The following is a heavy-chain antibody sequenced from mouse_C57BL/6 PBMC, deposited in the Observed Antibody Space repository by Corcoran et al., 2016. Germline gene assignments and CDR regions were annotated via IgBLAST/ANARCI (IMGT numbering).Heavy chain of an antibody. CDR1: GNTFTDYD. V-gene: IGHV1-26*01. J-gene: IGHJ1*03. CDR2: INTNNGGT. D-gene: IGHD2-4*01. CDR3: ARSSDYDRYFDV. Sequence: VQLQQSGPELVKTGASVNISCKASGNTFTDYDVNWVKQGHGKSLEWIGDINTNNGGTSYNQKFKGKATLTVDQSSSTAYMELRSLTSEDSAVYYCARSSDYDRYFDVWGTGTTVTVSS.